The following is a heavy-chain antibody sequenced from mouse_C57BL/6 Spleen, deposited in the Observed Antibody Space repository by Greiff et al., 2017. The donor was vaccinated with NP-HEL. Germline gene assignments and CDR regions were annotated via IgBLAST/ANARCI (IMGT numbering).Heavy chain of an antibody. J-gene: IGHJ2*01. Sequence: QVHVKQSGAELVRPGASVTLSCKASGYTFTDYEMHWVKQTPVHGLEWIGAIDPETGGTAYNQKFKGKAILTADKSSSTAYMELRSLTSEDSAVYYCTMITTVVAFDYWGQGTTLTVSS. CDR1: GYTFTDYE. D-gene: IGHD1-1*01. V-gene: IGHV1-15*01. CDR3: TMITTVVAFDY. CDR2: IDPETGGT.